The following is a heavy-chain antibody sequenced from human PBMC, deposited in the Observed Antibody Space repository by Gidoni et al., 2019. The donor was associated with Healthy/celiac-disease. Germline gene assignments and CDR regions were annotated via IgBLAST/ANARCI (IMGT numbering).Heavy chain of an antibody. J-gene: IGHJ4*02. D-gene: IGHD3-22*01. CDR3: ARGIDYYDSSGYLPSDY. V-gene: IGHV3-30-3*01. CDR1: GFTFSSYA. Sequence: QVQLVESGGGVVQPGRSLRLSCAASGFTFSSYAMHWVRQAPGKGLEWVAVISYYGSNKYYADSVKGRFTTSRDNSKNTLYLQMNSLRAEDTAVYYCARGIDYYDSSGYLPSDYWGQGTLVTVSS. CDR2: ISYYGSNK.